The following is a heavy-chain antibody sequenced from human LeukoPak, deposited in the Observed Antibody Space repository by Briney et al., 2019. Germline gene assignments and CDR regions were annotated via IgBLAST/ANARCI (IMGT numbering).Heavy chain of an antibody. Sequence: GGSLRLSCAASGFTFSSYAMSWVRQAPGKGLEWVSAISGSGGSTYYADSVKGRFTISRDNSKNTLYLQMNSLRAEDTAVYYCAKDKSEHRRKGGYSGYDTPGASWGQGTLVTVSS. CDR1: GFTFSSYA. CDR2: ISGSGGST. J-gene: IGHJ4*02. CDR3: AKDKSEHRRKGGYSGYDTPGAS. V-gene: IGHV3-23*01. D-gene: IGHD5-12*01.